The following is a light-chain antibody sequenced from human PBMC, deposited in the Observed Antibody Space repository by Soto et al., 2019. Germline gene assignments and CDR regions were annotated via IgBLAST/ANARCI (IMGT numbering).Light chain of an antibody. CDR3: QSFDTSLSGSV. CDR1: SSNIGSNY. CDR2: GNI. J-gene: IGLJ7*01. Sequence: QSVLTQPPSVSGTPGQRVTISCSGSSSNIGSNYVFWYQQLPGTAPKLLIYGNINRPSGVPDRFSGSKSGTSASLAITGLQAEDEADYYCQSFDTSLSGSVFGGGTQLTVL. V-gene: IGLV1-40*01.